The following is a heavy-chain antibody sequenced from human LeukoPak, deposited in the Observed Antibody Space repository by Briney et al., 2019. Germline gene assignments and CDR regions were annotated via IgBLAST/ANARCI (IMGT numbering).Heavy chain of an antibody. Sequence: QAGGSLRLSCAASGFSFDSYGLSWVRQAPGKGLQWVSYISGNGGTTYYADSVEGRFTISRDNAKNTLYLQMNSLRAEDTAVYYCARDTSVAGVGVDFDHWGQGTLVTVSS. CDR3: ARDTSVAGVGVDFDH. J-gene: IGHJ4*02. D-gene: IGHD6-19*01. V-gene: IGHV3-48*04. CDR2: ISGNGGTT. CDR1: GFSFDSYG.